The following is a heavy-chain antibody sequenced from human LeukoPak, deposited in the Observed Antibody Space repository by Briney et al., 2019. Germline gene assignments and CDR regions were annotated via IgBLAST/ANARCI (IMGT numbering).Heavy chain of an antibody. V-gene: IGHV3-74*01. Sequence: PGGPLSLACAGSGFTLTSDWVHWVGQVPGKGRGWVARISRESVGGGPNYAAPVKGRFSLSRDRATHTVHLQMNSLRAEDTAVYYCAKDTVASSFDHWGQAALVTVSS. D-gene: IGHD5-12*01. J-gene: IGHJ4*02. CDR2: ISRESVGGGP. CDR1: GFTLTSDW. CDR3: AKDTVASSFDH.